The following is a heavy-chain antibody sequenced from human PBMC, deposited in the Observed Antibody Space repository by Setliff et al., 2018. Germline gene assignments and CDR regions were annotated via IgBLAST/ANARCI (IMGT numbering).Heavy chain of an antibody. J-gene: IGHJ5*01. CDR2: FSSRNDYI. V-gene: IGHV3-21*01. D-gene: IGHD5-18*01. Sequence: GGSLRLSCTASGFNFKDYGMFWVRQAPGKGLEWVASFSSRNDYIYHADSVKGRFTISRDNAKTSLYLQMDSLRAEDTAVYFCARSPGWIPWFDSWGQGTLVTVSS. CDR1: GFNFKDYG. CDR3: ARSPGWIPWFDS.